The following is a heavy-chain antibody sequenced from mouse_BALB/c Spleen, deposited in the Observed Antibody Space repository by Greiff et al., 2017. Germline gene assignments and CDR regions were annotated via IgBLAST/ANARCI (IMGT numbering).Heavy chain of an antibody. D-gene: IGHD1-1*01. CDR1: GFTFSSYG. V-gene: IGHV5-6-3*01. Sequence: DVQLVESGGGLVQPGGSLKLSCAASGFTFSSYGMSWVRQTPDKRLELVATINSYGGSTYYTDSVKGRFTISTDNAKNTLYLQMSSLKSEDTAMYCGARESYYAYWYFDVWGEGTTVTVSS. J-gene: IGHJ1*01. CDR2: INSYGGST. CDR3: ARESYYAYWYFDV.